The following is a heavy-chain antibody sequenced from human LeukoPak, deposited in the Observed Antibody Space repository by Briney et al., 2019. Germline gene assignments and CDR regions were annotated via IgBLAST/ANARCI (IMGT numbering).Heavy chain of an antibody. CDR1: GFTFTDYG. CDR3: AKDVSTGYFDY. J-gene: IGHJ4*02. CDR2: LRNDGIGE. Sequence: GGSLRLSCAASGFTFTDYGMHWVRQAPGKVLERVAFLRNDGIGEYQADSVKGRFTISRDTSRNTLYLQMNSLRADDTALYYCAKDVSTGYFDYWGQGTLVTVSS. V-gene: IGHV3-30*02. D-gene: IGHD4-17*01.